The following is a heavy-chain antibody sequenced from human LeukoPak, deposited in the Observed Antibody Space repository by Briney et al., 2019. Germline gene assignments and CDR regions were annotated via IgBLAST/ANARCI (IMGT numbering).Heavy chain of an antibody. CDR3: AKDLGSYGYD. V-gene: IGHV3-30*18. CDR2: ISYDGSNK. Sequence: PGGSLRLSCAASGFTFRNAWVSWVRQAPGKGLEWVAVISYDGSNKYYADSVKGRFTISRDNSKNTLYLQMNSLRAEDTAVYYCAKDLGSYGYDGGQGTLVTVSS. J-gene: IGHJ4*02. D-gene: IGHD5-18*01. CDR1: GFTFRNAW.